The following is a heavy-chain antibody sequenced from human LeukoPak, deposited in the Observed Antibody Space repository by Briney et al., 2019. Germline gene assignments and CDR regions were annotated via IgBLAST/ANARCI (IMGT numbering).Heavy chain of an antibody. Sequence: GGSLRLSCAASGFTFTNAWMSWVRQAPGKGLEWVSAISGSGGSTYYADSVKGRFTISRDNSKNTLYLQMNSLRAEDTAVYYCAKPMWFGELLSNVYFQHWGQGTLVTVSS. V-gene: IGHV3-23*01. D-gene: IGHD3-10*01. J-gene: IGHJ1*01. CDR3: AKPMWFGELLSNVYFQH. CDR1: GFTFTNAW. CDR2: ISGSGGST.